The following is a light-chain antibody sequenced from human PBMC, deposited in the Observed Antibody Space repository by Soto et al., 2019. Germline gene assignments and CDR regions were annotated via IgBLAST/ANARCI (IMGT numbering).Light chain of an antibody. CDR1: SSDVGGYNY. J-gene: IGLJ3*02. CDR2: DVT. V-gene: IGLV2-14*01. CDR3: TSYTTSTPPVV. Sequence: QSVLTQPASVSGSPGQSITISCTGTSSDVGGYNYVSWYQQHPGKAPKLMIYDVTNRPSGVSNRFSGSKSGNTASLTISGLQPEDGANYSCTSYTTSTPPVVFGGGTKVPAL.